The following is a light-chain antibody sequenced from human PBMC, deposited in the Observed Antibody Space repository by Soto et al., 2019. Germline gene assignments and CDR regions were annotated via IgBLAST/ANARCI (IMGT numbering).Light chain of an antibody. V-gene: IGKV3-15*01. CDR3: QQYNNWPLT. CDR1: QSVSSD. J-gene: IGKJ4*01. CDR2: GAS. Sequence: EIEMTQSPATLSVYPGERATISCRASQSVSSDLAWYEQKPGQAPRLLIYGASTRATGIPARFSGSGSGTEFTLTISSLQSEDFAVYYCQQYNNWPLTFGGGTKVDIK.